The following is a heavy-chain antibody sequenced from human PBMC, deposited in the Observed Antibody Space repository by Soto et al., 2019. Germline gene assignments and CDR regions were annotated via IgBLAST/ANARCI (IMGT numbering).Heavy chain of an antibody. D-gene: IGHD3-22*01. CDR1: GGSISSSSYY. V-gene: IGHV4-39*02. Sequence: QLQLQESGPGLVKPSETLSLTCTVSGGSISSSSYYWGWIRQPPGKGLEWIGSIYYSGSTYYNPSHKSRVTISVDTSKNQFSLKLGSVTAADTAVYYCAREVRGYYDSSGFDPWGQGTLVTVSS. J-gene: IGHJ5*02. CDR3: AREVRGYYDSSGFDP. CDR2: IYYSGST.